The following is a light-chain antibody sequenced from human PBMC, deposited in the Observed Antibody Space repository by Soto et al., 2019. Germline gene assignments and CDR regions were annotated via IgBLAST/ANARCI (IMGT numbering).Light chain of an antibody. CDR2: IHSDGTH. CDR1: SDHTTHA. CDR3: QSWGIGLGV. V-gene: IGLV4-69*01. Sequence: QSVLTQSPSASASLGASVKLTCTLSSDHTTHAIAWHQQQPGKGPRFLMNIHSDGTHRKGDGIPHRFSGSSSGAERYLTISSLQSEDEADYYCQSWGIGLGVFGGGTKLTVL. J-gene: IGLJ2*01.